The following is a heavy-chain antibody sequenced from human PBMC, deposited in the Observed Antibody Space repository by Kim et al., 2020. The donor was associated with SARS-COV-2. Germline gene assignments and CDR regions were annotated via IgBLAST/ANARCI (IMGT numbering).Heavy chain of an antibody. CDR1: GYTFTSYA. V-gene: IGHV1-3*01. J-gene: IGHJ5*02. Sequence: ASVKVSCKASGYTFTSYAMHWVRQAPGQRLEWMGWINAGNGNTKYSQKFQGRVTITRDTSASTAYMELSSLRSEDTAVYYCARDHPIDAAGTMFDPWDQGTLVTVSS. CDR2: INAGNGNT. D-gene: IGHD6-13*01. CDR3: ARDHPIDAAGTMFDP.